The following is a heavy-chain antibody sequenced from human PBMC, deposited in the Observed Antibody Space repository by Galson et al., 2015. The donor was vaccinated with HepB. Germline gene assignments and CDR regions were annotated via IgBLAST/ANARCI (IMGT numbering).Heavy chain of an antibody. Sequence: LRLSCAASGFTFSTYSMNWVRQAPGKGLEWVSSISSTSRYIFYADSVKGRFTVSGDNAKNSLYLQMDSLRPEDTAVYYCARVPTDASYCGGDCYPLEYFQHWGQGTLVNVNS. CDR3: ARVPTDASYCGGDCYPLEYFQH. CDR1: GFTFSTYS. D-gene: IGHD2-21*02. CDR2: ISSTSRYI. J-gene: IGHJ1*01. V-gene: IGHV3-21*01.